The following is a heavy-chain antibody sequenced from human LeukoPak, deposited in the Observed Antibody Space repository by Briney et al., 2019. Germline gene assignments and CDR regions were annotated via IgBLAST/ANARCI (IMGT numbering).Heavy chain of an antibody. J-gene: IGHJ4*02. CDR2: IIPILGIA. V-gene: IGHV1-69*04. CDR1: GYTFTGYY. Sequence: GASVKVPCKASGYTFTGYYMHWVRQAPGQGLEWMGRIIPILGIANYAQKSQGRVTITADKSTSTAYMELSSLRSEDTAVYYCAGERWLHPIPPGYFDYWGQGTLVTVSS. D-gene: IGHD5-24*01. CDR3: AGERWLHPIPPGYFDY.